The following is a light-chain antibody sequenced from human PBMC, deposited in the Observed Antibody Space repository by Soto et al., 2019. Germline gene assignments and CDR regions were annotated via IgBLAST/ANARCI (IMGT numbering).Light chain of an antibody. CDR3: QQLNSYPIT. Sequence: IQMTQSPSSLPASVGDRVTITCRASKNINTWVAWYQQKPGKAPKLLIYDASSLQSGVPSRVSGSGSGTEFTLTISSLQPEDFATYYCQQLNSYPITFGQGTRLEIK. CDR2: DAS. J-gene: IGKJ5*01. V-gene: IGKV1-5*01. CDR1: KNINTW.